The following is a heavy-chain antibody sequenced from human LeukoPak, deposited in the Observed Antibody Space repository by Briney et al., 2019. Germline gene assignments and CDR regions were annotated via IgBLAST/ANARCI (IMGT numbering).Heavy chain of an antibody. J-gene: IGHJ4*02. CDR3: ARAVFRERRYFDY. CDR2: INHSGST. D-gene: IGHD3-10*01. Sequence: PSETLSLTCAVYGGSFSGYYWSWIRQPPGKGLEWIGEINHSGSTNYNPSLKSRVTISVDTSKNQFSLKLSSVTAADTAVYYCARAVFRERRYFDYWGQGTLVTVSS. V-gene: IGHV4-34*01. CDR1: GGSFSGYY.